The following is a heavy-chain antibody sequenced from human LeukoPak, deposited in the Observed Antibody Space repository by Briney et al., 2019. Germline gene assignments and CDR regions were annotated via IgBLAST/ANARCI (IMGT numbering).Heavy chain of an antibody. CDR1: GFTFSSYG. D-gene: IGHD3-22*01. Sequence: PGGSLRLSCAASGFTFSSYGMHWVRQAPGKGLEWVAFIRYDGSNKYYADSVKGRFTISRDNSKNTLYPQMNSLRAEDTAVYYCATSRDYYDNNGYYPYYFHHWGQGTLVTVSS. CDR2: IRYDGSNK. J-gene: IGHJ4*02. CDR3: ATSRDYYDNNGYYPYYFHH. V-gene: IGHV3-30*02.